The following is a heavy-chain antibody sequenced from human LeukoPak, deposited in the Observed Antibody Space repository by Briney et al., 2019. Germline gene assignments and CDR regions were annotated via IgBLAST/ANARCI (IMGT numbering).Heavy chain of an antibody. J-gene: IGHJ3*01. CDR2: INSDGSST. CDR1: GFTFSSYG. CDR3: AREGDSGDSFDV. V-gene: IGHV3-74*01. Sequence: PGGSLRLSCAASGFTFSSYGMHWVRQAPGKGLVWISRINSDGSSTSYADSVKGRFTISRDNAKNTLYLQMNSLRAEDTAVYYCAREGDSGDSFDVWGQGTMVTVSA. D-gene: IGHD3-10*01.